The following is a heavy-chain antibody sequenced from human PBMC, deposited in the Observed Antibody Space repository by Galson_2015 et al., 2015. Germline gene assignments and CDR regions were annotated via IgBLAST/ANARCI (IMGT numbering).Heavy chain of an antibody. CDR1: GYSFTSHW. V-gene: IGHV5-51*01. Sequence: QSGAEVKKAGESLKISCTSSGYSFTSHWIAWVRQMPGKGLEWMGIIYPGDSDTRYSPSFQGQVTISADKSINTAYLQWSSLKASDTAMYYCARRVVGATGHFDYWGQGTLVTVSS. D-gene: IGHD1-26*01. J-gene: IGHJ4*02. CDR2: IYPGDSDT. CDR3: ARRVVGATGHFDY.